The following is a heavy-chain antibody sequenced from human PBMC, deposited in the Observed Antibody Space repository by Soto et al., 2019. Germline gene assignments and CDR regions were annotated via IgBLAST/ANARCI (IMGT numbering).Heavy chain of an antibody. CDR2: ISGSGGST. CDR1: GFTFSSYA. Sequence: EVQLLESGGGLVQPGGSLRLSCAASGFTFSSYAMSWVRQAPGKGLEWVSAISGSGGSTYYADSVKGRFTISRDNSKNTLYLQMNSLRAEDTAVYYCAKDTVRITGTPGLVGDYWGQGTLVTVSS. V-gene: IGHV3-23*01. D-gene: IGHD1-20*01. CDR3: AKDTVRITGTPGLVGDY. J-gene: IGHJ4*02.